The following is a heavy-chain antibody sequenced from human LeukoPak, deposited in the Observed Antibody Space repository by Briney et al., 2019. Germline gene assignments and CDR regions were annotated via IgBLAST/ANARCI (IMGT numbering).Heavy chain of an antibody. Sequence: SVKVSCKASGFTSTSPAVQWVRQARGQRLEWIGWIVVGSGNTNYAQKFQERVTITRDMSTSTAYMELSSLRSEDTAVYYCAVGYCSSTSCTPDGFDYWGQGTLVTVSS. D-gene: IGHD2-2*03. CDR1: GFTSTSPA. CDR2: IVVGSGNT. V-gene: IGHV1-58*01. J-gene: IGHJ4*02. CDR3: AVGYCSSTSCTPDGFDY.